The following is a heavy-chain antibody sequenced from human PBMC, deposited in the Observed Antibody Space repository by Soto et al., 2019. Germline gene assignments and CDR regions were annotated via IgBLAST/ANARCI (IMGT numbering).Heavy chain of an antibody. V-gene: IGHV3-13*01. CDR1: GFTFSSYD. CDR2: IGTAGDT. J-gene: IGHJ3*02. D-gene: IGHD6-19*01. CDR3: ARDRHQWLVLIDAFDI. Sequence: GGSLRLSCAASGFTFSSYDMHWVRQATGKGLEWVSAIGTAGDTYYPGSVKGRFTISRENAKNSLYLQMNSLRAEDTAVYYCARDRHQWLVLIDAFDIWGQGTMVTVSS.